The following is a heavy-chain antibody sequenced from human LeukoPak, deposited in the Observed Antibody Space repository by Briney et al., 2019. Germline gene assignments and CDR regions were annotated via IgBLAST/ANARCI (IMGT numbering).Heavy chain of an antibody. CDR1: GGSISSCY. D-gene: IGHD3-22*01. V-gene: IGHV4-4*07. CDR3: AIGYYYDSSGYQFDI. CDR2: IYTSGST. J-gene: IGHJ3*02. Sequence: SETLSLTCTVSGGSISSCYWSWIRQPAGKGLEWIGRIYTSGSTNYNPSLKSRVTMSVDTSKNQFSLKLSSVTAADTAVYYCAIGYYYDSSGYQFDIWGQGTMVTVSS.